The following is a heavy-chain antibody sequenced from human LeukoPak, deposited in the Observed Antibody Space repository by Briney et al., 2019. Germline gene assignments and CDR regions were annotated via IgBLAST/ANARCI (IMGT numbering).Heavy chain of an antibody. V-gene: IGHV3-23*01. CDR1: GFIFSNYA. CDR3: AKMRGQYYHSYYMDA. Sequence: GGSLRLSCAASGFIFSNYAMTWVRQAPGKGLEWVSYGGSGGSTHYADSVKGRFTVSRDNSKSTLYLQMNSLTAEDTAVYYCAKMRGQYYHSYYMDAWGKGTTVTVSS. CDR2: GGSGGST. J-gene: IGHJ6*03.